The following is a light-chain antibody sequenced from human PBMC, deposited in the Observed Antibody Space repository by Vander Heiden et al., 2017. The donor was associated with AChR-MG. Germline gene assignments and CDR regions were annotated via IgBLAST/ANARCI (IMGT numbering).Light chain of an antibody. CDR1: NIGSKS. Sequence: SYALTQPPSVSAAPGQTARITCGGNNIGSKSVHWYQQKPGQAPVLVVYDDSDRPAGIPERFSGSNSGNTATLTISRVEAGDEADYYCQVWDSSSDLVVFGGGTKLTVL. J-gene: IGLJ2*01. CDR2: DDS. CDR3: QVWDSSSDLVV. V-gene: IGLV3-21*02.